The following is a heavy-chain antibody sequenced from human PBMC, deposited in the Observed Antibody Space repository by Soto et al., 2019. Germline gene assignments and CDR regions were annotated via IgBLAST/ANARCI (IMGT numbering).Heavy chain of an antibody. CDR2: IDPSDSYT. Sequence: EVQLVQSGAEVKKSGESLRISCKGSGYSFTSYWISWVRQMPGKGLEWMGRIDPSDSYTNYSPSFQGHVTISADKSISTAYLQWSSLKASDTAMYYCAIVFDWLSPTDYWGQGTLVTVSS. CDR1: GYSFTSYW. CDR3: AIVFDWLSPTDY. J-gene: IGHJ4*02. V-gene: IGHV5-10-1*01. D-gene: IGHD3-9*01.